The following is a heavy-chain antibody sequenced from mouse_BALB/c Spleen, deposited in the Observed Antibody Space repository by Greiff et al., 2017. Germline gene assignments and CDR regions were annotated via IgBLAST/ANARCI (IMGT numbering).Heavy chain of an antibody. D-gene: IGHD1-1*01. Sequence: EVQVVESGGGLVKPGGSLKLSCAASGFTFSSYAMSWVRQSPEKRLEWVAEISSGGSYTYYPDTVTGRFTISRDNAKNTLYLEMSSLRSEDTAMYYCAREYYGSSFAYWGQGTLVTVSA. V-gene: IGHV5-9-4*01. J-gene: IGHJ3*01. CDR2: ISSGGSYT. CDR3: AREYYGSSFAY. CDR1: GFTFSSYA.